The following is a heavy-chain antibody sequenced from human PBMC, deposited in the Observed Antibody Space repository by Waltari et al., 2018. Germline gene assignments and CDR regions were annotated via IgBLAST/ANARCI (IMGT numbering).Heavy chain of an antibody. V-gene: IGHV3-72*01. D-gene: IGHD1-1*01. J-gene: IGHJ1*01. Sequence: EAQLVESGGGLTQPGESLRLSCAASGFPFSDHGMWWARRDPGKGLEWIGRIKRRVDSYATQYAASVKGRFIISRDDSTDSLYLQMTSLKTEDTAVYYCAQLGTGHWGQGTLVTVSS. CDR2: IKRRVDSYAT. CDR1: GFPFSDHG. CDR3: AQLGTGH.